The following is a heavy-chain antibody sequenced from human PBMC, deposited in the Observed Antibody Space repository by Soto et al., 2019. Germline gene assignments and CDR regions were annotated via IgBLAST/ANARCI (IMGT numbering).Heavy chain of an antibody. Sequence: GASVEVSCKASGYTFTSYGISWVLQAPGQGLEWMGWISAYNGNTNYAQKLQGRVTMTTDTSTSTAYMELRSLRSDDTAVYYCARVAYYYDSSGYYSPAFDIWGQGTMVTVSS. CDR2: ISAYNGNT. D-gene: IGHD3-22*01. J-gene: IGHJ3*02. CDR1: GYTFTSYG. CDR3: ARVAYYYDSSGYYSPAFDI. V-gene: IGHV1-18*04.